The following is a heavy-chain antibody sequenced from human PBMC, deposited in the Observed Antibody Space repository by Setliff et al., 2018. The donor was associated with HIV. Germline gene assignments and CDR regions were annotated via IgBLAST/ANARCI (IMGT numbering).Heavy chain of an antibody. CDR1: GGSFSGYY. D-gene: IGHD3-10*01. CDR3: ARVTITTVRGVGYFYYFYMDV. Sequence: KTSETLSLTCTVYGGSFSGYYWSWIRQPPGKGLGWMGEINHSGITNDNPSLKSRVTISVDTSKNQFSLKLRSVTAADTAVYYCARVTITTVRGVGYFYYFYMDVWGKGTTVTVSS. J-gene: IGHJ6*03. V-gene: IGHV4-34*01. CDR2: INHSGIT.